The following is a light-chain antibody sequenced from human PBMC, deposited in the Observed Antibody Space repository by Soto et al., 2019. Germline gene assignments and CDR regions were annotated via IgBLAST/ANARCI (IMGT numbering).Light chain of an antibody. CDR1: QCIRND. CDR3: QQLRMYPST. J-gene: IGKJ4*01. Sequence: IQMTHSPSSLSASVLDAVTLTLLASQCIRNDLGWYQQKPGKAPKLLIYAASSLQSGVPSRFSGSGSGTDFALTITSLQAEDFATYYCQQLRMYPSTCGRGTKVDIK. V-gene: IGKV1-17*01. CDR2: AAS.